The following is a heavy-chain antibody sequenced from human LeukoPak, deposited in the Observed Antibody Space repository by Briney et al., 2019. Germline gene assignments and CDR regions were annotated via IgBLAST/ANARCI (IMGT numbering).Heavy chain of an antibody. J-gene: IGHJ4*02. V-gene: IGHV3-15*07. CDR2: IKRKKVGGTI. CDR3: TTAPDYGDDH. CDR1: GFTFNNAW. D-gene: IGHD4-17*01. Sequence: GGSLRLSCAASGFTFNNAWMSWARQSPGKGLEWVGRIKRKKVGGTIDYAAPVKGRFTISRDNSTSTLYLQMNSLKTEDTGVYFCTTAPDYGDDHWGQGTLVTVSS.